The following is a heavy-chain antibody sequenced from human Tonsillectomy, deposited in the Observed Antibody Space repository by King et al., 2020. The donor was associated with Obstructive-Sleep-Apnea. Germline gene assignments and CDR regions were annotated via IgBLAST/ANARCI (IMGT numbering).Heavy chain of an antibody. V-gene: IGHV3-33*01. CDR1: GFTFSSYG. Sequence: VQLVESGGGVVQPGRSLRLSCAASGFTFSSYGMHWVRQAPGKGLEWVAVIWYDGSNKYYADSVKGRFTISRDNSKNTLYLQMNSLRAEDTAVYYCARDPSRMVRGVFDYWGQGTLVTGSS. D-gene: IGHD3-10*01. CDR3: ARDPSRMVRGVFDY. J-gene: IGHJ4*02. CDR2: IWYDGSNK.